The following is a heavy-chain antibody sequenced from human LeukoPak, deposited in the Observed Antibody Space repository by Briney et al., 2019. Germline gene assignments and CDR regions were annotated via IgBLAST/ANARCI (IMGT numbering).Heavy chain of an antibody. CDR1: GGSISSYY. J-gene: IGHJ3*02. V-gene: IGHV4-59*01. CDR2: IYYSGST. Sequence: SGTLSLTCTVSGGSISSYYWSWIRQPPGKGLEWIGYIYYSGSTNYNPSLKSRVTISVDTSKNQFSLKLSSVTAADTAVYYCAREETFADAFDIWGQGTMVTVSS. CDR3: AREETFADAFDI.